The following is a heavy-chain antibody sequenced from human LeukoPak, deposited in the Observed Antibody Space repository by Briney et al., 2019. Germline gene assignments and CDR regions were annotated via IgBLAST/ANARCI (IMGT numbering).Heavy chain of an antibody. CDR1: GFRFSSYA. D-gene: IGHD4-23*01. Sequence: GGSLRLSCAASGFRFSSYAMSWVRQAPGKGLEWVSGISGGGVNTYYADSVKGRFTISRDNSKNTLYVQMKSLGAEDTALYYCARVRGGNRGDAFDIWGQGTMVTVSS. J-gene: IGHJ3*02. V-gene: IGHV3-23*01. CDR2: ISGGGVNT. CDR3: ARVRGGNRGDAFDI.